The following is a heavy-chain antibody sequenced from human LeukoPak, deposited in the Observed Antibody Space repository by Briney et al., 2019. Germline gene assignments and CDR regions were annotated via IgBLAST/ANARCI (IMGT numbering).Heavy chain of an antibody. J-gene: IGHJ4*02. Sequence: GGSLRLSCAASGFTFSSYWMHWVRQAPGKGLVWVSRINSDGTITSYADSVKGRFTISRDNAKNSLYLQMNSLRAEDTAVYYCARDVVLSGWNSFDYWGQGTLVTVSS. CDR1: GFTFSSYW. D-gene: IGHD6-19*01. V-gene: IGHV3-74*01. CDR2: INSDGTIT. CDR3: ARDVVLSGWNSFDY.